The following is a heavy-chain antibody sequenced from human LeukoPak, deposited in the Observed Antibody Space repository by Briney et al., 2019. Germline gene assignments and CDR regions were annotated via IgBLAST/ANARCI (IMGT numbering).Heavy chain of an antibody. J-gene: IGHJ3*02. CDR2: INPNSGGT. CDR1: GYTFTGYY. Sequence: GASVKVSCKASGYTFTGYYMHWVRQAPGQGLEWMGWINPNSGGTNYAQKFQGRVTMTTDTSTSTAYMELRSLRSDDTAVYYCARDSDYYYDSSGLGNDAFDIWGQGTMVTVSS. D-gene: IGHD3-22*01. CDR3: ARDSDYYYDSSGLGNDAFDI. V-gene: IGHV1-2*02.